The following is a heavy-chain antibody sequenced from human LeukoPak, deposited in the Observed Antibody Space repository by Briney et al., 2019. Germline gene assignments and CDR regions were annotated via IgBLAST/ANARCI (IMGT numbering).Heavy chain of an antibody. CDR2: IYYSGST. D-gene: IGHD1-26*01. CDR3: AGETYSGTQRGFDY. Sequence: SETLSLTCTVSGVSIRSGDFYWSWIRQPPGKGLEWIGYIYYSGSTNYNPSLKNRVSISIDTSKNQFSLKLSSVTAADTAVYYCAGETYSGTQRGFDYWGQGTLVTVSS. J-gene: IGHJ4*02. V-gene: IGHV4-30-4*01. CDR1: GVSIRSGDFY.